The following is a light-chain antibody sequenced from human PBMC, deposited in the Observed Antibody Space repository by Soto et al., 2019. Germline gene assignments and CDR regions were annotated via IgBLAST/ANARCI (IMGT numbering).Light chain of an antibody. V-gene: IGKV1-5*03. Sequence: DIQMTQSPSTLSGSVGDRVTITCRASQTSSSWLAWYQQKPGKAPKLLIYKASTLKSGVPSRFSGSGSGTDFTLTISSLQPDDFATYYCQHYNSYSEAFGQGTKVALK. CDR2: KAS. J-gene: IGKJ1*01. CDR3: QHYNSYSEA. CDR1: QTSSSW.